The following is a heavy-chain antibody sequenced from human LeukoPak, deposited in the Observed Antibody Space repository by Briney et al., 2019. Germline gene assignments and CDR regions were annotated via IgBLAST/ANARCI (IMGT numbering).Heavy chain of an antibody. V-gene: IGHV1-2*02. CDR1: GGTFSSYA. J-gene: IGHJ4*02. D-gene: IGHD3-22*01. CDR3: ARGHSSGYYGFDY. CDR2: INPNSGGT. Sequence: ASVKVSCKASGGTFSSYAISWVRQAPGQGLEWMGWINPNSGGTNYAQKFQGRVTMTRDTSISTAYMELSRLRSDDAAVYYCARGHSSGYYGFDYWGQGTLVTVSS.